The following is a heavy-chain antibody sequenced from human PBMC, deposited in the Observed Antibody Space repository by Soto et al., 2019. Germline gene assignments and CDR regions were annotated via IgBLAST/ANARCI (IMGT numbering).Heavy chain of an antibody. CDR2: IYYSGST. CDR3: SRVGILTVYGCMEV. Sequence: SETLSLTCTVSGDSIRSGNHYWSWIRQPPGKGLEWVGYIYYSGSTYYSPSLKSRVTISVDTSKHQFSLTLNSVTAADTAVYYCSRVGILTVYGCMEVWGQGPTDTVS. D-gene: IGHD3-9*01. V-gene: IGHV4-30-4*01. J-gene: IGHJ6*02. CDR1: GDSIRSGNHY.